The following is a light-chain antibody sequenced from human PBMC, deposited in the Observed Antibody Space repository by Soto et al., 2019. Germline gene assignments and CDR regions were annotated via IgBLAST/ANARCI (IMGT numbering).Light chain of an antibody. CDR1: ENMRNY. CDR3: QQRYNVPYT. Sequence: DIQMTQSPSSLSASVGDRVTISCRSSENMRNYLIWYRQKPGKAPVLLMYVGSTLECGVPSRFSVSGLRTDFTRTLESVQPEDFGVYYCQQRYNVPYTFGRGTSLDI. V-gene: IGKV1-39*01. CDR2: VGS. J-gene: IGKJ2*01.